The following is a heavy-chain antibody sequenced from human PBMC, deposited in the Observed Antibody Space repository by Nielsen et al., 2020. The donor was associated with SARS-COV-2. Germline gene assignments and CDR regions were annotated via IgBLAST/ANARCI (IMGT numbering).Heavy chain of an antibody. CDR2: ISSSSSYT. J-gene: IGHJ4*02. Sequence: GESLKISCAASGFTFSDYYMSWIRQAPGKGLEWVSHISSSSSYTKYADSVKGRFTISRDNAKNSLYLQMNSLRAEDTAVYYCARALYREVDYWGQGTLVTVSS. V-gene: IGHV3-11*05. CDR1: GFTFSDYY. CDR3: ARALYREVDY. D-gene: IGHD1-14*01.